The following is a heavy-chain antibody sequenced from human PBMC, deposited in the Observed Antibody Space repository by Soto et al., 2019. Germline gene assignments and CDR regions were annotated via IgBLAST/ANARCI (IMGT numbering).Heavy chain of an antibody. V-gene: IGHV3-21*01. D-gene: IGHD3-10*01. J-gene: IGHJ6*02. CDR1: GFTFRSYS. CDR3: ARYLQVRGVIINGMDV. CDR2: ISSSSSYI. Sequence: TGGSLRLSYAASGFTFRSYSMNWVRQAPGKGLEWVSSISSSSSYIYYAYSVKGRFTISRDNAKNSLYLQMNSLRAEDTAVYYGARYLQVRGVIINGMDVWGQGTTVTVAS.